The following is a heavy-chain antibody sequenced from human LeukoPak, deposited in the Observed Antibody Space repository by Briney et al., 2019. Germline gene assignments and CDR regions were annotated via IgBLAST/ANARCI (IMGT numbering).Heavy chain of an antibody. V-gene: IGHV3-30*03. CDR3: AAFAVSSGFDY. CDR1: GFTFSSYG. CDR2: ILYDGISK. Sequence: GGSLRLSCATSGFTFSSYGMHWVRQAPGKGLEWVAVILYDGISKFYADSVKGRFTVSRDNSKNTLYLQMNSLRPEDTAMYYCAAFAVSSGFDYGGRGTLVTFS. D-gene: IGHD3-16*01. J-gene: IGHJ4*02.